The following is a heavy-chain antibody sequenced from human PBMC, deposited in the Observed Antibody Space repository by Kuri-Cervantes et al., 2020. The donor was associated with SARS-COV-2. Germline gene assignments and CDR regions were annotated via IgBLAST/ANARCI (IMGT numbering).Heavy chain of an antibody. CDR3: ARDSHYDIWTGYSKRGDY. J-gene: IGHJ4*02. V-gene: IGHV1-18*01. CDR2: ISVYSGDT. Sequence: ASVKVSCKASGYTFTDYGISWVRQAPGQGLEWMGWISVYSGDTNYAQTFQGRVTMTTDTSTNTAFVELRSLRSDDTAVYYCARDSHYDIWTGYSKRGDYWGQGTLVTVSS. D-gene: IGHD3-9*01. CDR1: GYTFTDYG.